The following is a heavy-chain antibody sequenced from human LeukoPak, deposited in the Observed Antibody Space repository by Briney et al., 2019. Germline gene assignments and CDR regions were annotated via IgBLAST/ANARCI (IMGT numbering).Heavy chain of an antibody. CDR3: ARGTYDFWSGYSNFDY. Sequence: GASVKVSCKASGYTFTSYDINWVRQATGQGLEWMGWMNPNSGNTGYAQKFQGRVTMTRNTSISTAYMELSGLRSEDTAVYYCARGTYDFWSGYSNFDYWGQGTLVTVSS. CDR2: MNPNSGNT. J-gene: IGHJ4*02. CDR1: GYTFTSYD. D-gene: IGHD3-3*01. V-gene: IGHV1-8*01.